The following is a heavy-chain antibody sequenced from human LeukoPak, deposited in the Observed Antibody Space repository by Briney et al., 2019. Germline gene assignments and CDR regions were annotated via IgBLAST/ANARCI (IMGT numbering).Heavy chain of an antibody. CDR1: GFTFSSYA. CDR3: VKASSSSPRYNWFDA. D-gene: IGHD6-6*01. CDR2: ISYDGSNK. Sequence: GGSLRLSCAASGFTFSSYAMHWVRQAPGKGLEWVAVISYDGSNKYYADSVKGRFTISRDNSKNTLYLQMNSLRAEDTALYYCVKASSSSPRYNWFDAWGQGTLVTVSS. J-gene: IGHJ5*02. V-gene: IGHV3-30*04.